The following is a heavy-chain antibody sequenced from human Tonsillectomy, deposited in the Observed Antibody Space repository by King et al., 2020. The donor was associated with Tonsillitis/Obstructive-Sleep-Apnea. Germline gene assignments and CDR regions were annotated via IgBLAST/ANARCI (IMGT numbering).Heavy chain of an antibody. CDR1: GFTFSSYG. Sequence: VQLVESGGGVVQPGRSLRLSCAASGFTFSSYGMHWVRQAPGKGLEWVAVIWYDGSNKYYADSVKGRFTISRDNSKNTLYLQMNSLRAEDTAVYYCARDGGAAGRSTWFAPGGKGPLV. D-gene: IGHD2-15*01. CDR3: ARDGGAAGRSTWFAP. V-gene: IGHV3-33*01. J-gene: IGHJ5*02. CDR2: IWYDGSNK.